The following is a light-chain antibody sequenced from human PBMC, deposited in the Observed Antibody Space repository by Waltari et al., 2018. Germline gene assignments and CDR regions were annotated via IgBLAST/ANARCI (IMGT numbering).Light chain of an antibody. CDR3: QQYDNPPYT. CDR1: QDISNH. J-gene: IGKJ2*01. CDR2: DAS. V-gene: IGKV1-33*01. Sequence: DIQMTQSPSSLYASVGDRVTITCQASQDISNHLNWYQQKPGKAPNLVIYDASNLETGVPSRFSGSGSGTDFTFTIASLQPEDIATYHCQQYDNPPYTFGQGTKLEI.